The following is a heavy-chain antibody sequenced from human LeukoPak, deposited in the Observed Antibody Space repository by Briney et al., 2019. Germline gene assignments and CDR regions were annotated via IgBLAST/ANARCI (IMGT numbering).Heavy chain of an antibody. D-gene: IGHD3-10*01. V-gene: IGHV1-8*01. CDR2: MNPNSGNT. Sequence: VASVKVSCKASEYTFTSYDINWVRQATGQGLEWMGWMNPNSGNTGYAQKFQGRVTMTRNTSISTAYLELSSLRSEDTAVYYCARVGFRGEPIDCWGQGTLVTVSS. CDR1: EYTFTSYD. J-gene: IGHJ4*02. CDR3: ARVGFRGEPIDC.